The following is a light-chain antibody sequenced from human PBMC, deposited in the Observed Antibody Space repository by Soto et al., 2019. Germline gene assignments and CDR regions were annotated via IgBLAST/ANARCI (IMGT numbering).Light chain of an antibody. CDR1: QILSHNR. CDR3: QQHETSPGT. Sequence: EIVLTQSPGTLSLSPGQRATLSCRASQILSHNRLAWYQQKPGQSPRLLIYSASSRTAGTPDRFSGSGTGTDFTLTISGLEPEDFAVYYCQQHETSPGTFGQGTKVEIK. V-gene: IGKV3-20*01. CDR2: SAS. J-gene: IGKJ1*01.